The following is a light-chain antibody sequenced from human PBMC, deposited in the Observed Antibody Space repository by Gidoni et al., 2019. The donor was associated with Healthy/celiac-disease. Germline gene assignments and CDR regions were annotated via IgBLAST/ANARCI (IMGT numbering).Light chain of an antibody. CDR1: QDISNY. CDR2: EAS. CDR3: QQYDNLPIT. J-gene: IGKJ5*01. V-gene: IGKV1-33*01. Sequence: DIQMTQSPSSLSASVGDRVTITCQATQDISNYLNWYQQKQGKAPQLLIYEASNLENGVPSRFSGSGSGTDFTFTISSLQPEDIATYYCQQYDNLPITFGQGTRLEIK.